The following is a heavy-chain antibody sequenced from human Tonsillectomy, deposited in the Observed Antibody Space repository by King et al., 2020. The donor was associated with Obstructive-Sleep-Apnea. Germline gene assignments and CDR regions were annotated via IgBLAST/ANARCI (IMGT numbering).Heavy chain of an antibody. Sequence: VQRVESGGGLVQPGGSLRLSCSVSGCTVSSNYMSWVRQAPGKGREGVSFIHSDGSTNYAVSGKGRFSISRDNSKNTLDLKMNSPRAEDPAVYYCARVWQQWKSEFDYWGQGTLVTVSS. D-gene: IGHD6-19*01. CDR2: IHSDGST. V-gene: IGHV3-66*01. CDR1: GCTVSSNY. CDR3: ARVWQQWKSEFDY. J-gene: IGHJ4*02.